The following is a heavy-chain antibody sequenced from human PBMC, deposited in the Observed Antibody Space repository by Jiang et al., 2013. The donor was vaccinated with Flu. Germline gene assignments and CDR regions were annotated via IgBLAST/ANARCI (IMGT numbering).Heavy chain of an antibody. CDR2: ISSSGSTI. Sequence: GFTFSDYYMSWIRQAPGKGLEWVSYISSSGSTIYYADSVKGRFTISRDNAKNSLYLQMNSLRAEDTAVYYCARGYYDILTGYSGRAFDIWGQGTMVTVSS. V-gene: IGHV3-11*01. CDR3: ARGYYDILTGYSGRAFDI. D-gene: IGHD3-9*01. J-gene: IGHJ3*02. CDR1: GFTFSDYY.